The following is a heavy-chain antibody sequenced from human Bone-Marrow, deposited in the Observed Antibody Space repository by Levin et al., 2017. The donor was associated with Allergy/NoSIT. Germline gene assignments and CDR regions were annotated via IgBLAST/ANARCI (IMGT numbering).Heavy chain of an antibody. V-gene: IGHV3-21*01. CDR1: GFTFSSYS. CDR3: ARDTTNTYYDFWSGYSGYYYGMDV. J-gene: IGHJ6*02. CDR2: ISSSSSYI. Sequence: PGGSLRLSCAASGFTFSSYSMNWVRQAPGKGLEWVSSISSSSSYIYYADSVKGRFTISRDNAKNSLYLQMNSLRAEDTAVYYCARDTTNTYYDFWSGYSGYYYGMDVWGQGTTVTVSS. D-gene: IGHD3-3*01.